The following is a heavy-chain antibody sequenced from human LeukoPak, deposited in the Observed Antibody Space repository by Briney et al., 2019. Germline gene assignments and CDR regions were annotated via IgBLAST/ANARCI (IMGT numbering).Heavy chain of an antibody. CDR1: GGSISSGDYY. J-gene: IGHJ5*02. CDR2: IHHSGDT. Sequence: SETLSLTCTVSGGSISSGDYYWSWIRQPPGKGLEWIGYIHHSGDTYQNPSLKSRVTVSSDRSKNQFYLKLSSVTAADTAVYYCAILGATRFDPWGQGTLVTVSS. CDR3: AILGATRFDP. D-gene: IGHD1-26*01. V-gene: IGHV4-30-2*01.